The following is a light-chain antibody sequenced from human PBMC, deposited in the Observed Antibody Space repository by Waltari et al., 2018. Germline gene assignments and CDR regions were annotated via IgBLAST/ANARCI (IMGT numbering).Light chain of an antibody. J-gene: IGKJ3*01. CDR3: QQRSNWPPT. V-gene: IGKV3-11*01. CDR1: QSVSRN. Sequence: EIVLTQSPATLSLSPGERATLSCRASQSVSRNLAGYQQKPGQPPRLFIYDASTRATGVPARFSGSGSGTDFTLTISSLEPEDFAVYFCQQRSNWPPTFGPGTKVD. CDR2: DAS.